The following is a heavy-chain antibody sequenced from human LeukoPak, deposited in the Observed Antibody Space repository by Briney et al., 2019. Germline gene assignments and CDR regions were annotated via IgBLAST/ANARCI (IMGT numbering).Heavy chain of an antibody. CDR2: IYHSGST. CDR3: ARGAGDPEVSDAFDI. Sequence: PSETLSLTCAVSGGSISSSNWWSWVRQPPGKGLEWIGEIYHSGSTNYNPSLKSRVTISVDKSKNQFSLKLSSVTAADTAVYYCARGAGDPEVSDAFDIWGQGTMVTVSS. J-gene: IGHJ3*02. V-gene: IGHV4-4*02. D-gene: IGHD1-14*01. CDR1: GGSISSSNW.